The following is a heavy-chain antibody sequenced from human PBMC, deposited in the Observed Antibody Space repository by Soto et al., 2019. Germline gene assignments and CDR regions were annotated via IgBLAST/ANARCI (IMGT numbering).Heavy chain of an antibody. CDR3: ARDADGHAGTGVVMDV. V-gene: IGHV3-33*01. J-gene: IGHJ6*02. D-gene: IGHD6-13*01. Sequence: QAQLVESGGDVVQTGTSLRLSCAVSGFIFNRYGMQWVRQAPGKGLERVAVIWHAGSKKLYADYVRGRFTISRDDSKKTLCLHMNFLGVDDTAVYSCARDADGHAGTGVVMDVWGQGTTVTDSS. CDR2: IWHAGSKK. CDR1: GFIFNRYG.